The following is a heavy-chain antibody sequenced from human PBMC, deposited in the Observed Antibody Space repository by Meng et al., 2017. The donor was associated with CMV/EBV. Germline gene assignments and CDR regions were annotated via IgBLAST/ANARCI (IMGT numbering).Heavy chain of an antibody. Sequence: VQLQQGGDVLLKLPESLSLTCAVYGGVFSGYYWSWIRQPPVKGLEWIGEINHSGSTNYNPSLKSRVTISVDTSKNQFSLKLSSVTAADTAVYYCARGSRRLPRFNWFDPWGQGTLVTVSS. CDR3: ARGSRRLPRFNWFDP. CDR1: GGVFSGYY. D-gene: IGHD3-3*01. V-gene: IGHV4-34*01. J-gene: IGHJ5*02. CDR2: INHSGST.